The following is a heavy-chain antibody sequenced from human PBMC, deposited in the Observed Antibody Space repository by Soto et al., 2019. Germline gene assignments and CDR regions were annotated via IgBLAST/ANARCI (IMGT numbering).Heavy chain of an antibody. D-gene: IGHD3-10*01. CDR1: GGSFSGYY. J-gene: IGHJ4*02. Sequence: QVQLQQWGAGLLKPSETLSLTCAVYGGSFSGYYWSWIRQPPGKGLEWIGEINHSGSTNYNPSLKSRVTISVDTSKNQFSLKLSSVTAADTAVYYCARGRELFSSGRIFDYWGQGTLVTVSS. V-gene: IGHV4-34*01. CDR3: ARGRELFSSGRIFDY. CDR2: INHSGST.